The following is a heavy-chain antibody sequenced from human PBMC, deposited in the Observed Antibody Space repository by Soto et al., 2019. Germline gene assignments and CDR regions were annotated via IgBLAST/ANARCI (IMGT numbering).Heavy chain of an antibody. CDR3: ARGDSTDCSNGVCSFFYNHGMDV. CDR1: GYSFTDHH. V-gene: IGHV1-2*04. Sequence: ASVKVSCKASGYSFTDHHIHWVRQAPGQGLEWLGRINPKSGGTSTAQKFQGWVTMTTDTSISTASMELTRLTSDDTAIYYCARGDSTDCSNGVCSFFYNHGMDVWGQGXTVTVYS. CDR2: INPKSGGT. J-gene: IGHJ6*02. D-gene: IGHD2-8*01.